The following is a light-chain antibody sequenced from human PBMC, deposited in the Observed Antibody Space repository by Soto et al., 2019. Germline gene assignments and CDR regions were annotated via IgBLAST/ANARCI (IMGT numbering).Light chain of an antibody. V-gene: IGKV1-5*03. Sequence: DIQVTQSRSTLSASVGCRFSINCRASQSISAWLAWYQQKQGKAPRLMIYKASTLEIGVPSRFSGSGSGTEFNLTISSLQTDDFATYYCQQYDSYSWTFGQGTKVDIK. CDR2: KAS. J-gene: IGKJ1*01. CDR1: QSISAW. CDR3: QQYDSYSWT.